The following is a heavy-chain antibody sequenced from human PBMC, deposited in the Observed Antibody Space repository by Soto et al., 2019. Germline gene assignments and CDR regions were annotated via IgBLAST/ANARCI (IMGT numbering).Heavy chain of an antibody. J-gene: IGHJ4*02. CDR1: GFTFSSYG. V-gene: IGHV3-30*18. CDR3: AKDRGGDCPDNSCYFEADY. CDR2: ISDTGSSH. D-gene: IGHD2-2*01. Sequence: VGSLRLSCVGSGFTFSSYGMHWVRQAPGKGLECVAVISDTGSSHYYAASVEGRFTISRENSKNTLSLHMDRLRVEDTAVYYCAKDRGGDCPDNSCYFEADYWGQGTPVTVSS.